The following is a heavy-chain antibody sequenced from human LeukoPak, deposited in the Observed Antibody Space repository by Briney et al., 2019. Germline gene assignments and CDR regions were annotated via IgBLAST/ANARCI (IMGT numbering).Heavy chain of an antibody. Sequence: SETLSLTCTVSGGSISSSSYYWGWIRQPPGKGLEWIGSIYYSGSTYYNPSLKSRVTISVDTSKNQFSLKLSSVTAADTAVYYCARLAGVANNWFDPWGQGTLVTVSS. CDR3: ARLAGVANNWFDP. D-gene: IGHD3-3*01. V-gene: IGHV4-39*01. CDR1: GGSISSSSYY. CDR2: IYYSGST. J-gene: IGHJ5*02.